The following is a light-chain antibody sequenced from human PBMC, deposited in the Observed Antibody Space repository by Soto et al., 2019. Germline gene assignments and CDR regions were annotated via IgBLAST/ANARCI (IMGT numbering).Light chain of an antibody. V-gene: IGKV1-39*01. CDR3: QQTYSPPPIT. CDR2: ASS. CDR1: QSISSH. Sequence: DIQMTQSPSSLSASAGDRVTITCRASQSISSHLHWYQQKPGKAPKLLIYASSVLQSGVPSRFSGSGSGTDLTLTISSLQPEDFATYYCQQTYSPPPITFGQGTRLENK. J-gene: IGKJ5*01.